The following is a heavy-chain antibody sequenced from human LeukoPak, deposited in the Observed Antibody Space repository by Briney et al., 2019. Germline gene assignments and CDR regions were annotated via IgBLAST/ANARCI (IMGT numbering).Heavy chain of an antibody. V-gene: IGHV3-48*01. CDR2: ISSSSSTI. Sequence: PGGSLRLSCAASGFTFSSYSMNWVRQAPGKGLEWVSYISSSSSTIYYADSVKGRFTISRDNAKNSLYLQMNSLRAEDTAVYYCAREGAYCGGDCYSAYWGQGTLVTVSS. D-gene: IGHD2-21*02. CDR1: GFTFSSYS. J-gene: IGHJ4*02. CDR3: AREGAYCGGDCYSAY.